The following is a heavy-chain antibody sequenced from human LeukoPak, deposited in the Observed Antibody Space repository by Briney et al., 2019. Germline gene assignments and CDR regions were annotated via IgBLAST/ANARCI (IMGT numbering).Heavy chain of an antibody. V-gene: IGHV3-23*01. CDR1: GFTFSSYS. J-gene: IGHJ6*03. D-gene: IGHD2-2*03. CDR3: AKGVDIVIVPAASYMDV. Sequence: GGSLRLSCAASGFTFSSYSMNWVRQAPGKGLEWVSGISGSGGSTYYADSVKGRFTISRDNSKNTLFLQMNSLRAEDTAVYYCAKGVDIVIVPAASYMDVWGKGTTVTVSS. CDR2: ISGSGGST.